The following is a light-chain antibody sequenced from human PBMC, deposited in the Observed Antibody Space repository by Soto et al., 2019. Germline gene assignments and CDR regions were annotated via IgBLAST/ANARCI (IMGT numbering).Light chain of an antibody. Sequence: ELVLTQSPVTLSVSPGERATLSCRASQSVSSYLAWYQQKPGQAPRLFIYDASSRATGIPARFSGSGSGTDFTLTISSLEPEDFAVYYCQQRSKWPITFGQGTRLEIK. V-gene: IGKV3-11*01. CDR3: QQRSKWPIT. J-gene: IGKJ5*01. CDR1: QSVSSY. CDR2: DAS.